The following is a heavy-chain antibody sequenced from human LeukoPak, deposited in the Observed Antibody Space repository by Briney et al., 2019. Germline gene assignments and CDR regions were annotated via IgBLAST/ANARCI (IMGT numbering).Heavy chain of an antibody. Sequence: GASVKVSCKASGYTFTSYGISWVRQAPGQGLEWMGWISAYNGNTNYAQKLQGRVTMTTDTSTSTAYMELRSLRSDDTAVYYCAREGYCSGGSCYSPSFFDYWGQGTLVTVSS. CDR2: ISAYNGNT. D-gene: IGHD2-15*01. CDR1: GYTFTSYG. CDR3: AREGYCSGGSCYSPSFFDY. J-gene: IGHJ4*02. V-gene: IGHV1-18*01.